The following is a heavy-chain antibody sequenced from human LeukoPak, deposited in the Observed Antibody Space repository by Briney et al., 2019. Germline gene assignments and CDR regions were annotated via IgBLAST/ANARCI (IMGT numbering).Heavy chain of an antibody. D-gene: IGHD1-14*01. V-gene: IGHV1-69*13. CDR2: IIPIFGTA. CDR3: ARGSEPHPVNYFDY. J-gene: IGHJ4*02. CDR1: GGTFSSYA. Sequence: GASVKVSCKASGGTFSSYAISWVRQAPGQGLEWMGGIIPIFGTANYAQKFQGRVTITADESTSTAYMELSSLRSEDTAVYYCARGSEPHPVNYFDYWGQGTLVTVSS.